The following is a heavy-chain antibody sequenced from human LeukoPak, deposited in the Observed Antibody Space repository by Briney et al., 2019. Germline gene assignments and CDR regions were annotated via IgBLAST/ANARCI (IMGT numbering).Heavy chain of an antibody. Sequence: PGGSLRLSCVASGFTFSSYWMSWVGQAPGKGLEGVTNIKQDRSEKYYVDSVKGRFTISRDNAKNSLYLQMNSLRAEDTAVYYCARVPYGNYHYYYMDVWGKGTTVTVSS. CDR1: GFTFSSYW. V-gene: IGHV3-7*01. CDR3: ARVPYGNYHYYYMDV. CDR2: IKQDRSEK. J-gene: IGHJ6*03. D-gene: IGHD3-10*01.